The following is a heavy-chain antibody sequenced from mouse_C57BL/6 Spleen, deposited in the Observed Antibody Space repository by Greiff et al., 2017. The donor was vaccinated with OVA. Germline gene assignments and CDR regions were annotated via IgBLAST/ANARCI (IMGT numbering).Heavy chain of an antibody. CDR1: GYTFTEYT. Sequence: QVQLQQSGAELVKPGASVKLSCKASGYTFTEYTIHWVKQRSGQGLEWIGWFYPGSGSIKYNEKFKDKATLTADKSSSTVYMELSRVTSEDSAVYFCARHEDPSDGSSGGYFDVWGTGTTVTVSS. D-gene: IGHD1-1*01. V-gene: IGHV1-62-2*01. J-gene: IGHJ1*03. CDR3: ARHEDPSDGSSGGYFDV. CDR2: FYPGSGSI.